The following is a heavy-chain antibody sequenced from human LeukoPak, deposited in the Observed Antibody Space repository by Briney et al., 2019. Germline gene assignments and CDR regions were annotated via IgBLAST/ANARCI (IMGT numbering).Heavy chain of an antibody. CDR2: ISSSSYI. CDR3: ARDHAVAGPLDY. D-gene: IGHD6-19*01. Sequence: GSLRLSCAASGFTFSSYSMNWVRQAPGKGLEWVSSISSSSYIYYADSVKGRFTISRDNAKNSLYLQMNSLRAEDTAVYYYARDHAVAGPLDYWGQGTLVTVSS. J-gene: IGHJ4*02. CDR1: GFTFSSYS. V-gene: IGHV3-21*01.